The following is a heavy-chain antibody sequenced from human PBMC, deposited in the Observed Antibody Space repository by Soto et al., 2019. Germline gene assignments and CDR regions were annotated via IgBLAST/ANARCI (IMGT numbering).Heavy chain of an antibody. Sequence: QITLKESGPTLVKPTQTLTLTCTFSGFSLSTTGVGVGWIRQPPGKALEWLALIYWDDDKRSSPSLKSRLTITKDPXTNSVXXTMTNMDPVDTATYYCTHRRSTYYGGNSYSEYFQHWGQGTLVTVSS. CDR2: IYWDDDK. CDR1: GFSLSTTGVG. CDR3: THRRSTYYGGNSYSEYFQH. D-gene: IGHD2-21*02. J-gene: IGHJ1*01. V-gene: IGHV2-5*02.